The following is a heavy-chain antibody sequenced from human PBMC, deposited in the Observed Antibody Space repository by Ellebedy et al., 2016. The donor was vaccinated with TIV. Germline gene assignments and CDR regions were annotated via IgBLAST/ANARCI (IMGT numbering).Heavy chain of an antibody. D-gene: IGHD2-15*01. V-gene: IGHV4-39*07. CDR1: GDSMTSNYY. Sequence: MPGGSLRLSCAVSGDSMTSNYYWGWIRQPPGKGLEWIGSISYSGSTYYNSSLQSRVTISVDTSKSQFSLKLSSVTAADSAIYYCARVATGSSFESWGPGTLVTVSS. J-gene: IGHJ4*03. CDR3: ARVATGSSFES. CDR2: ISYSGST.